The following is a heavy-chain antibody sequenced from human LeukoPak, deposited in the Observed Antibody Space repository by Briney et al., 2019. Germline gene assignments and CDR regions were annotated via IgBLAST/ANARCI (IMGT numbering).Heavy chain of an antibody. J-gene: IGHJ4*02. D-gene: IGHD3-16*02. CDR3: ARELGRFYDYVWGSYRSDY. CDR1: XGXY. CDR2: INHSGST. V-gene: IGHV4-34*01. Sequence: XGXYWSWIRQPPGKGLEWIGEINHSGSTNCNPSLKSRVTISVDTSKNQFSLKLSSVTAADTAVYYCARELGRFYDYVWGSYRSDYWGQGTLVTVSS.